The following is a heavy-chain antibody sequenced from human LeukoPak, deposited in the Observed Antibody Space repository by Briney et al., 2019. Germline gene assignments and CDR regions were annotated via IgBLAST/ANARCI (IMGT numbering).Heavy chain of an antibody. Sequence: PGGSLRLSCAASGFTFSSYSMNWVRQAPGKGLEWVSSISSSSSYIYYADSVKGRFTISRDNAKNSLYLQMNSLRAEDTAVYYCARDKNDSSGYHGYWGQGTLVTVSS. CDR2: ISSSSSYI. CDR1: GFTFSSYS. CDR3: ARDKNDSSGYHGY. D-gene: IGHD3-22*01. V-gene: IGHV3-21*01. J-gene: IGHJ4*02.